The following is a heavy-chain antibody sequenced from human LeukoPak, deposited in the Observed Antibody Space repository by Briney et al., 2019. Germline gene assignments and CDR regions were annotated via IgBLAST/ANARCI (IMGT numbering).Heavy chain of an antibody. V-gene: IGHV3-64D*06. CDR1: GFTFSSYA. Sequence: GGSLRLSCSASGFTFSSYAMHWVRQAPGKGLEYVSAISSNGGSTYYADSVKGRFTISRDNSKNTLYLQMSSLRAEDTAVYYCVKDSRGYSGYDPAHYFDYWGQGTLVTVSS. D-gene: IGHD5-12*01. J-gene: IGHJ4*02. CDR2: ISSNGGST. CDR3: VKDSRGYSGYDPAHYFDY.